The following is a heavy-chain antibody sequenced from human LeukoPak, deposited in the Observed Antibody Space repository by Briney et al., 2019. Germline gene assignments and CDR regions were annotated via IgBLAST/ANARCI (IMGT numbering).Heavy chain of an antibody. CDR2: IYYSGST. Sequence: PSETLSLTXTVSGGSISSSSYYWGWIRQPPGKGLEWIGSIYYSGSTYYNPSLKSRVTISVDTSKNQFSLKLSSVTAADTAVYYCARQETGMVLRYYYYYMDVWGKRTTVTVSS. D-gene: IGHD5-18*01. J-gene: IGHJ6*03. CDR1: GGSISSSSYY. V-gene: IGHV4-39*01. CDR3: ARQETGMVLRYYYYYMDV.